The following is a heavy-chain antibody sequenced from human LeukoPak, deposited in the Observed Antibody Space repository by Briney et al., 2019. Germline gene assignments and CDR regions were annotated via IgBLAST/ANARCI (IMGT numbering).Heavy chain of an antibody. Sequence: GGSLRLSCAASGFRFSDYSMNWVRQAPGKGLEWISYIGIDSGNTNYADSVKGRFTISGDEAKNSLYLQMNSLRVEDTAVYYCARDYKYALDNWGQGTLVTVSS. CDR3: ARDYKYALDN. D-gene: IGHD5-24*01. V-gene: IGHV3-48*01. CDR1: GFRFSDYS. J-gene: IGHJ4*02. CDR2: IGIDSGNT.